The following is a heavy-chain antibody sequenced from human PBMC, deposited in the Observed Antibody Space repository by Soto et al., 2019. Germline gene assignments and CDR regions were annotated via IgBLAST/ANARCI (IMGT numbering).Heavy chain of an antibody. CDR3: ASVPYGDPFDY. CDR2: ISSSGSTT. V-gene: IGHV3-48*03. CDR1: GFILSSYE. D-gene: IGHD4-17*01. J-gene: IGHJ4*02. Sequence: VGSLRLSCAASGFILSSYEMNWVRQAPGKGLEWVSYISSSGSTTYYADSVKGRFTISRDNAKNSLYLQMNSLRAEDTAVYYCASVPYGDPFDYWGQGTLVTVSS.